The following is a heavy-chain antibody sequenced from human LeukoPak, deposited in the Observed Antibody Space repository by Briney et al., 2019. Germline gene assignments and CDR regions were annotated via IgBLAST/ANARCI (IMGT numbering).Heavy chain of an antibody. Sequence: GGSLRLSCAASGFTFSSYAMSWVRQAPGKGLEWVSAISGSGGSTYYADSVKGRFTISRDNSKNTLYPQMNSLRAEDTAVYYCLPAALQPLVDYWGQGTLVTVST. CDR1: GFTFSSYA. CDR3: LPAALQPLVDY. J-gene: IGHJ4*02. D-gene: IGHD2-2*01. CDR2: ISGSGGST. V-gene: IGHV3-23*01.